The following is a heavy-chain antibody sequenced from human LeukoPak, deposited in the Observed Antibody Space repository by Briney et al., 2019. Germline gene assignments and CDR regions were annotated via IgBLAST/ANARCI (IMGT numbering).Heavy chain of an antibody. J-gene: IGHJ4*02. CDR1: GGSISSGVYC. Sequence: PSQTLSLTCTVSGGSISSGVYCWSWIRQRPGEGLQWIGYICSSGSAYYNASLKSRVSMSTDTSNNQFSLKLSSVTAADTAVYYCARLPPYSSSWYFDYWGQGTLVTVSS. CDR3: ARLPPYSSSWYFDY. D-gene: IGHD6-13*01. CDR2: ICSSGSA. V-gene: IGHV4-31*03.